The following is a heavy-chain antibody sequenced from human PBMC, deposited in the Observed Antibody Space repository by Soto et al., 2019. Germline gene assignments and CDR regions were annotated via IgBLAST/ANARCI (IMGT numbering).Heavy chain of an antibody. CDR1: GVSLSSSQW. CDR3: GRTKDYFYGEDV. V-gene: IGHV4-4*02. Sequence: QVQLQESGPGLVKPSGTLSLTCAVSGVSLSSSQWWSWVRQPPGKGLEWIGEIYHNERTHYNPSLQRRHTRSLDKSKKHLSLKLRTVTAADTATYYCGRTKDYFYGEDVWGQGTTVTVSS. J-gene: IGHJ6*02. CDR2: IYHNERT.